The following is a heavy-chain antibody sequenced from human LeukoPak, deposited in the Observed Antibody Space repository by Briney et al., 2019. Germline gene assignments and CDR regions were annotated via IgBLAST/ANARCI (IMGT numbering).Heavy chain of an antibody. CDR1: GGSISSYY. D-gene: IGHD5-12*01. Sequence: PSETLSLTCTVSGGSISSYYWSWIRQPPGKGLEWIGYIYYSGSTNYNPSLKSRVTISVDTSKNQFSLKLSSVTAADTAVYYCARGRIVATISYYYYYMDVWGKGTTVTISS. V-gene: IGHV4-59*01. CDR2: IYYSGST. CDR3: ARGRIVATISYYYYYMDV. J-gene: IGHJ6*03.